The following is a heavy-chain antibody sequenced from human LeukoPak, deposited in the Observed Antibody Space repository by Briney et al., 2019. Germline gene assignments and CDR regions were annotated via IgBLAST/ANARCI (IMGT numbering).Heavy chain of an antibody. Sequence: PGGSLRLSCAASGFTFSSYGMHWVRQAPGKGLEWVAVICHDGDKNYYSDSVKGRFTASRDNSKNMLFLQMNDLAVEDTAVYFCARGTRVQLPRYYYHGLALWGQGTTVIVSS. V-gene: IGHV3-33*08. D-gene: IGHD3-10*01. CDR2: ICHDGDKN. CDR1: GFTFSSYG. J-gene: IGHJ6*02. CDR3: ARGTRVQLPRYYYHGLAL.